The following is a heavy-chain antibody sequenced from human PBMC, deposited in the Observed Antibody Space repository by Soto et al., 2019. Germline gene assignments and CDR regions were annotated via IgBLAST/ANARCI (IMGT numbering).Heavy chain of an antibody. Sequence: GASVKVSCKASGYTFIGYYIHWVRQAPGQGLEWMGWINPNSGGTNYAQRFQGWVTMTRDRSISTAYMELSVLTSEDTAVYFCARASEYSGSYPFDSWGQGTLVTVSS. CDR2: INPNSGGT. CDR1: GYTFIGYY. D-gene: IGHD1-26*01. CDR3: ARASEYSGSYPFDS. V-gene: IGHV1-2*04. J-gene: IGHJ4*02.